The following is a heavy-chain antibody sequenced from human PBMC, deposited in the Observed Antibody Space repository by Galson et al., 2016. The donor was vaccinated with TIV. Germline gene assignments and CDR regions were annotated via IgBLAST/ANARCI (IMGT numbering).Heavy chain of an antibody. CDR3: AGGRMVQGVIRYLDD. V-gene: IGHV3-7*03. CDR1: GFIFSSYW. Sequence: SLRLSCAASGFIFSSYWMSWVRQAPGKGLEWVANINQPGGEKYYGDSVKGRPAIHRDNAKNLLYLQVNSRTVEDTAVYYCAGGRMVQGVIRYLDDWGQGTQVTVSS. J-gene: IGHJ4*03. D-gene: IGHD3-10*01. CDR2: INQPGGEK.